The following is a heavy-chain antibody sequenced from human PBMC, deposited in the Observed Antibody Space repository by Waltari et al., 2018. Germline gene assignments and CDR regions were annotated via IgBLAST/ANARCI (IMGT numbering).Heavy chain of an antibody. CDR3: ARSGDHSYALFDY. CDR2: IYHSGST. Sequence: QVQLQESGPGLVKPSETLSLTCAVSGYSISSGYYWGWIRQPPGKGLEWIGSIYHSGSTYYNPSLKSRVTISVDTSKNQFSLKLSSVTAADTAVYYCARSGDHSYALFDYWGQGTLVTVSS. J-gene: IGHJ4*02. V-gene: IGHV4-38-2*01. CDR1: GYSISSGYY. D-gene: IGHD5-18*01.